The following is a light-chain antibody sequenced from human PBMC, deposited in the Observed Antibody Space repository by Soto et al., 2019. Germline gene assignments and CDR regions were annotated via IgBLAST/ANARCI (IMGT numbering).Light chain of an antibody. CDR3: QQYDTSPPMYT. Sequence: GLTQYPGTLSLSPGERATLSCRASQSVDSTYLAWYQQKPDQSPRLLIYATSTRAAGIPDRFSGSGSGTDFTLTISRLEPDDVAVYYCQQYDTSPPMYTFGQGTKVDI. J-gene: IGKJ2*01. V-gene: IGKV3-20*01. CDR1: QSVDSTY. CDR2: ATS.